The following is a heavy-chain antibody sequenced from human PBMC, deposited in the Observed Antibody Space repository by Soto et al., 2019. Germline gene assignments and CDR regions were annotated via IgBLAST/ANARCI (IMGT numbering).Heavy chain of an antibody. CDR1: GFTFSSYA. Sequence: GGSLRLSCAASGFTFSSYAMHWVRQAPGKGLEWVAVISYDGGNKYYADSVKGRFTISRDNSKNTLYLQMNSLRAEDTAVYYCARDPSIFGVVTIVGNWFDPWGQGTLVTVSS. D-gene: IGHD3-3*01. CDR2: ISYDGGNK. J-gene: IGHJ5*02. V-gene: IGHV3-30-3*01. CDR3: ARDPSIFGVVTIVGNWFDP.